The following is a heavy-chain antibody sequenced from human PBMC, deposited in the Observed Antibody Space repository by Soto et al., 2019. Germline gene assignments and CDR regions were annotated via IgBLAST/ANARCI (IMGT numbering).Heavy chain of an antibody. J-gene: IGHJ1*01. Sequence: QVQLVQSGAEVKKPGASVKVSCKASGSTFSNYGISWVRQAPGQGLEWMGWISAYNGKTYDAERLQGRVTMTTDTSTSTAYMELRSLRSDDTAVYYCAREANCGSDCYSPAEYSQHWGQGTLVTVSS. V-gene: IGHV1-18*04. D-gene: IGHD2-21*02. CDR3: AREANCGSDCYSPAEYSQH. CDR2: ISAYNGKT. CDR1: GSTFSNYG.